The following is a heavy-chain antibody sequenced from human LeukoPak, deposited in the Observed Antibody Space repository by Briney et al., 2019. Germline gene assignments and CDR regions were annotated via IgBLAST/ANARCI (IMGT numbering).Heavy chain of an antibody. CDR2: MNPNSDNT. V-gene: IGHV1-8*01. J-gene: IGHJ4*02. CDR1: GYTFTSYD. CDR3: VRTPPNWGFDY. Sequence: GASVKVSCKASGYTFTSYDINWVRQAPGQGLEWMGWMNPNSDNTGYAQKFQGRVTMTRNPSISTAYMELSSLRSEDTAVYYCVRTPPNWGFDYWGQGTLVTVSS. D-gene: IGHD7-27*01.